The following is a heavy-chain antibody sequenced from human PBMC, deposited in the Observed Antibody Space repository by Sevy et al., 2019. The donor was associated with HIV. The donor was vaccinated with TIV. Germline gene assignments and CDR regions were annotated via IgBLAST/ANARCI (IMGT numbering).Heavy chain of an antibody. J-gene: IGHJ5*02. CDR2: ISYDGSNK. D-gene: IGHD4-17*01. Sequence: GGSLRLSCAASGVTFSSYAMHWVRQAPGKGLEWVAVISYDGSNKYYADSVKGRFTMSRDNSKKTVYLEMNSLRVEDTAVYYCARDQHDYAGNIRTGWFDPWGQGALVTVSS. V-gene: IGHV3-30-3*01. CDR1: GVTFSSYA. CDR3: ARDQHDYAGNIRTGWFDP.